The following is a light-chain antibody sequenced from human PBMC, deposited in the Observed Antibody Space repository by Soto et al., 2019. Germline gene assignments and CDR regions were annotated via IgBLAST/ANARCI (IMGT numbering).Light chain of an antibody. CDR3: QQYYSTSTWT. CDR1: QSVLYSSNNKNY. CDR2: WAS. Sequence: DIVMTQSPDSLAVSLGERATINCKSSQSVLYSSNNKNYLAWYQQKPGQPPKLLIYWASTRESGVPDRFSGSGFGTDFPPTLSSLPAEDVAVYYCQQYYSTSTWTFGQGTKVEIK. V-gene: IGKV4-1*01. J-gene: IGKJ1*01.